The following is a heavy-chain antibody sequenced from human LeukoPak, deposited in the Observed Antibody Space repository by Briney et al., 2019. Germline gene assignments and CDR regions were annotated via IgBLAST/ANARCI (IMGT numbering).Heavy chain of an antibody. CDR3: AKDPFLPSSGWPGGFGTWFDP. CDR1: GFTFSSYE. V-gene: IGHV3-48*01. CDR2: ISSSSSTI. D-gene: IGHD6-19*01. Sequence: QSGGSLRLSCAASGFTFSSYEMNWVRQAPGKGLEWVSYISSSSSTIYYADSVKGRFTISRDNTKNSLYLQMNSLRAEDTAVYYCAKDPFLPSSGWPGGFGTWFDPWGQGTLVTVSS. J-gene: IGHJ5*02.